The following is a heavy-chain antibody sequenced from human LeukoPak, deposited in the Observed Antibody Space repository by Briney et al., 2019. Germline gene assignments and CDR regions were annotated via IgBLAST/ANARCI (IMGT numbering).Heavy chain of an antibody. V-gene: IGHV4-34*01. CDR2: INHSGST. CDR3: ARRDVAVTLTFDY. Sequence: SETLSLTCAVYGGSFSGYYWSWIRQPPGKGLEWIGEINHSGSTNYNPSLKSRVNISVDTSKNQFSLKLSSVTAADTAVYYCARRDVAVTLTFDYWGQGTLVTVSS. D-gene: IGHD6-19*01. CDR1: GGSFSGYY. J-gene: IGHJ4*02.